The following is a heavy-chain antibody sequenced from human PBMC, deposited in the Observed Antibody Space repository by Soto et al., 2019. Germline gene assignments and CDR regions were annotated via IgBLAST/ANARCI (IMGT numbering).Heavy chain of an antibody. Sequence: SETLSLTCTVSGGSISSYYWHWIQQSPGKGLEWIGYIYYSETTNYNPSLKSRVTISLDTSKNQFSLNLRSVTAADTAVYYCARESGYERYFDYWGLGTLVTVSS. CDR2: IYYSETT. CDR1: GGSISSYY. D-gene: IGHD5-12*01. J-gene: IGHJ4*02. V-gene: IGHV4-59*01. CDR3: ARESGYERYFDY.